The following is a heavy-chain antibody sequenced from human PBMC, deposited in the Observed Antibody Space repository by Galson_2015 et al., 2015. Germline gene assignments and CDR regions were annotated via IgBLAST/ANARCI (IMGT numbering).Heavy chain of an antibody. V-gene: IGHV3-21*01. Sequence: SLRLSCAASGFTFSSYSMNWVRQAPGKGLEWVSSISSSSSYIYYADSVKGRFTISRDNAKNSLYLQMNSLRAEDTAVYYCARRNGLSTPHYYMDVWGKGTTVTVSS. CDR2: ISSSSSYI. CDR3: ARRNGLSTPHYYMDV. D-gene: IGHD1-1*01. CDR1: GFTFSSYS. J-gene: IGHJ6*03.